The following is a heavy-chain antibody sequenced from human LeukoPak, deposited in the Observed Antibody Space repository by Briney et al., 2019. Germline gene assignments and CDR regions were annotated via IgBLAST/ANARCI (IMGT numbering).Heavy chain of an antibody. D-gene: IGHD3-22*01. J-gene: IGHJ3*02. CDR2: IYYSGTT. Sequence: SETLSLTCTVSGGSISSSNYYWGWIRQPPGKGLEWIGSIYYSGTTYYSSSLKSRVIISVDTSKNQFSLKLSSVTATDTAVYYCARSSGYYYNRLDAFDIWGQGTMVTVSS. V-gene: IGHV4-39*01. CDR1: GGSISSSNYY. CDR3: ARSSGYYYNRLDAFDI.